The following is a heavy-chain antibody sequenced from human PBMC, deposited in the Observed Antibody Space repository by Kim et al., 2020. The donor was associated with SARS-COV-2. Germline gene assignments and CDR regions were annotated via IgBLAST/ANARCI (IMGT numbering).Heavy chain of an antibody. J-gene: IGHJ4*02. CDR2: ISYSGGT. CDR1: GGSLTSSNYY. CDR3: ARHEYMIGTRWPDY. V-gene: IGHV4-39*01. D-gene: IGHD3-16*01. Sequence: SETLSLTCTVSGGSLTSSNYYWGWIRQPPGKGLEWIASISYSGGTYYNPSLRSRVTISVDTSKTQFSLKLSSVTAADTAVYYCARHEYMIGTRWPDYWGQGILVTVSS.